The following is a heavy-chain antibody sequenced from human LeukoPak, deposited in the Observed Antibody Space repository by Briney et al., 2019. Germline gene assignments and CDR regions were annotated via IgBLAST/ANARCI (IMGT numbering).Heavy chain of an antibody. J-gene: IGHJ5*02. CDR1: GYSFTSYW. Sequence: GESLKISCKGSGYSFTSYWIGWVRQMPGKGLEWMGIIYPGDSDTRYSPSFQGQVTISADKSISTAYLQWSSLKASDTAMYYCARGLLWWRARRDWFDPWGQGTLVTVSS. D-gene: IGHD2-21*01. CDR3: ARGLLWWRARRDWFDP. CDR2: IYPGDSDT. V-gene: IGHV5-51*01.